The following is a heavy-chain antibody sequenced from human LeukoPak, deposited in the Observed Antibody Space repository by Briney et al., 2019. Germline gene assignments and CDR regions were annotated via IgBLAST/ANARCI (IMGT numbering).Heavy chain of an antibody. CDR3: ALMSTVTPVDY. Sequence: PGGSLRLSCVASGFTFSNYWMYWVRHAPGKGLVWVSRINSDGSSTNYADSVKGRFTISRDNAKNTLYLQMNSLRSEDTAVYYCALMSTVTPVDYWGQGTLVTVSS. V-gene: IGHV3-74*01. CDR1: GFTFSNYW. J-gene: IGHJ4*02. D-gene: IGHD4-17*01. CDR2: INSDGSST.